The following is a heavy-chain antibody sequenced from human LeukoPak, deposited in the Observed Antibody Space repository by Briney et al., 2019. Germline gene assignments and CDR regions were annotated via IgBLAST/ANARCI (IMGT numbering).Heavy chain of an antibody. CDR3: AKDQDYSDSGGYYYVFYS. J-gene: IGHJ4*02. V-gene: IGHV3-30*18. CDR1: GFTFSSYG. Sequence: PGGSLRLSCAASGFTFSSYGMHWVRQAPGKGLEWVAIISYDGSSKYYTDSAKGRFTISRDNSKNTLYLQMNSLRAEDTAVYYCAKDQDYSDSGGYYYVFYSWGQGTLVTVSS. D-gene: IGHD3-22*01. CDR2: ISYDGSSK.